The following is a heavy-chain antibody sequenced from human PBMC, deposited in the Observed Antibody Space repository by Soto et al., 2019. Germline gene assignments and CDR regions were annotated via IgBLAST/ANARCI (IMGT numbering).Heavy chain of an antibody. CDR2: IYYSGST. Sequence: QLQLQESGPGLVKPSETLSLTCTVSGGSISSGRYYWGWIRQPPGKGLEWIGSIYYSGSTYSNPSLKIRVTIAVDTSKNQFSVRLSSVTAADTAVYYCARHFDCSGGTCYSEYFAVGNWFDPWGQGTLVTVSS. D-gene: IGHD2-15*01. CDR3: ARHFDCSGGTCYSEYFAVGNWFDP. CDR1: GGSISSGRYY. V-gene: IGHV4-39*01. J-gene: IGHJ5*02.